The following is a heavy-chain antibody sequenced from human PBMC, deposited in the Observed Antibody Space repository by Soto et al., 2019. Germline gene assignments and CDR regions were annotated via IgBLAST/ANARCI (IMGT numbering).Heavy chain of an antibody. V-gene: IGHV4-34*01. J-gene: IGHJ6*02. CDR1: GGSFSCYY. CDR2: INHSGST. CDR3: ARGRIAARYYYYYGMDV. Sequence: SETLSLTCAVYGGSFSCYYWRWIRQPPGKGLEWIGEINHSGSTNYNPSLKSRVTISVDTSKNQFSLKLSSVTAADTAVYYCARGRIAARYYYYYGMDVWGQGTTVTVSS. D-gene: IGHD6-6*01.